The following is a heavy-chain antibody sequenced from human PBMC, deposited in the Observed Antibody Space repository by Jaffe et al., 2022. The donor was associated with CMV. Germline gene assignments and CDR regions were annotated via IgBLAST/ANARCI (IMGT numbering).Heavy chain of an antibody. CDR3: ARSPTSGHYYDSSGYLFDY. Sequence: QVQLQESGPGLVKPSQTLSLTCTVSGGSISSGGYYWSWIRQHPGKGLEWIGYIYYSGSTYYNPSLKSRVTISVDTSKNQFSLKLSSVTAADTAVYYCARSPTSGHYYDSSGYLFDYWGQGTLVTVSS. D-gene: IGHD3-22*01. V-gene: IGHV4-31*03. CDR2: IYYSGST. CDR1: GGSISSGGYY. J-gene: IGHJ4*02.